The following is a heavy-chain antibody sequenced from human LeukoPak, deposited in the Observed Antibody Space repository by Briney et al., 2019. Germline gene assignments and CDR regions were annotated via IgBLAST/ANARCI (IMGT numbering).Heavy chain of an antibody. CDR2: VSHVGIHQ. CDR3: VKDVPPPPREIPRGD. J-gene: IGHJ4*02. CDR1: GFMFSGYG. Sequence: AGGSLRLSCAASGFMFSGYGIHWVRQAPGKGLEWLAVVSHVGIHQYYAQSVRGRFTISRDNFRNSVFLEMDSLGVEDTAVYYFVKDVPPPPREIPRGDWGQGPLVVVAS. D-gene: IGHD3-10*01. V-gene: IGHV3-30*18.